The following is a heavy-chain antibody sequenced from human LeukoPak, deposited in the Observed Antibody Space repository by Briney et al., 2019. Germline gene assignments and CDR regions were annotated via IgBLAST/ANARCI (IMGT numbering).Heavy chain of an antibody. Sequence: PSQTLSLTCTVSGGSISSGSYYWSWIRQPAGKGLEWIGRIYTSGSTNYNPSLKSRVTISVDASKNQFSLKLSSVTAADTAVYFCARESGSYWWGGEKYFDYWGQGTLVTVSS. V-gene: IGHV4-61*02. CDR1: GGSISSGSYY. J-gene: IGHJ4*02. D-gene: IGHD1-26*01. CDR2: IYTSGST. CDR3: ARESGSYWWGGEKYFDY.